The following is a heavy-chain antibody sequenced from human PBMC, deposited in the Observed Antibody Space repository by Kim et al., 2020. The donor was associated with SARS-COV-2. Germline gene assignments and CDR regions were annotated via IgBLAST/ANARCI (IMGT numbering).Heavy chain of an antibody. CDR1: GGSISSSSYY. CDR2: IYYSGST. Sequence: SETLSLTCTVSGGSISSSSYYWGWIRQPPGKGLEWIGSIYYSGSTYYNPSLKSRVTISVDTSKNQFSLKLSSVTAADTAVYYCARGITMIVVVDWFDPWGQGTLVTVSS. CDR3: ARGITMIVVVDWFDP. V-gene: IGHV4-39*07. D-gene: IGHD3-22*01. J-gene: IGHJ5*02.